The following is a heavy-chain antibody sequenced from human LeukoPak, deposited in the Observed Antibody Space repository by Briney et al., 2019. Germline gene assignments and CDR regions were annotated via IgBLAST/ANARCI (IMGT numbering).Heavy chain of an antibody. CDR3: AKAGGDCTSSSCYSVWFDP. D-gene: IGHD2-2*02. J-gene: IGHJ5*02. V-gene: IGHV3-33*06. CDR1: GLSFSSSG. CDR2: ICFDGSKT. Sequence: PGGSLRLSCAASGLSFSSSGMHWVRQAPGKGLEWVAVICFDGSKTYYAASVKGRFTISRDNSNNTLFLQMNNLRDEDTPVYYCAKAGGDCTSSSCYSVWFDPWGQGTLVTVSS.